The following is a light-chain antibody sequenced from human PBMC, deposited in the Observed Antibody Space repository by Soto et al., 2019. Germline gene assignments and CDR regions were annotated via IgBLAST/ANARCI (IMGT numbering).Light chain of an antibody. Sequence: EIVLTQSPGTLSLSPGERATLSCRASQSISSSYLAWYQQKPGQAPRLLIYGASSRATGIPDRFSGSGSGTDFTLTISRLEPEDFAVYYCQQYGGSPPYTFGRDTKLEIK. CDR2: GAS. J-gene: IGKJ2*01. V-gene: IGKV3-20*01. CDR1: QSISSSY. CDR3: QQYGGSPPYT.